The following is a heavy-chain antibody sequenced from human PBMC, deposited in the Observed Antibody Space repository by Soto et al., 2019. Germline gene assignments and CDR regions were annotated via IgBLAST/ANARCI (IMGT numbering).Heavy chain of an antibody. CDR1: GGSISSGGYY. J-gene: IGHJ4*02. V-gene: IGHV4-31*03. CDR2: IYYSGST. D-gene: IGHD3-10*01. Sequence: QVQLQESGPGLVKPSQTLSLTCTVSGGSISSGGYYWSWIRQHPGKGLEWIGYIYYSGSTYYNPSRNSRVTMSVDTSKNQFSLKLSSVTAADTAVYYCARDLDGSGSPFDYWGQGTLVTVSS. CDR3: ARDLDGSGSPFDY.